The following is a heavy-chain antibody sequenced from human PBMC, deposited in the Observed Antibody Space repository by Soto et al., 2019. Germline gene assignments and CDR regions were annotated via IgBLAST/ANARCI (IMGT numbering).Heavy chain of an antibody. J-gene: IGHJ6*02. D-gene: IGHD6-6*01. V-gene: IGHV1-69*13. Sequence: ASVKVSCKASGGTFSSYAISWVRQAPGQGLEWMGGIIPIFGTANYAQKFQGRVTITADESTSTAYMELSSLRSEDTAVYYCAREVAAPKLYYYYGMDVWGQGTTVTVSS. CDR3: AREVAAPKLYYYYGMDV. CDR2: IIPIFGTA. CDR1: GGTFSSYA.